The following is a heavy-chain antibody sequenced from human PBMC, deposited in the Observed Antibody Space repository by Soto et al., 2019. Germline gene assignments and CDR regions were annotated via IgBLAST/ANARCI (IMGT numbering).Heavy chain of an antibody. Sequence: GASVKVSCKASGGTFSSYAISWVRQSPGQGLEWMGGIIPIFGTANYAQKFQGRVTITADESTSTAYMELSSLRSEDTAVYYCAVSSYDSSGYLFDYWGQGTLVTVSS. J-gene: IGHJ4*02. D-gene: IGHD3-22*01. CDR1: GGTFSSYA. CDR3: AVSSYDSSGYLFDY. V-gene: IGHV1-69*13. CDR2: IIPIFGTA.